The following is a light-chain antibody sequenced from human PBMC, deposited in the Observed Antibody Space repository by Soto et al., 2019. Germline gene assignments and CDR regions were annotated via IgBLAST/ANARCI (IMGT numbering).Light chain of an antibody. CDR1: QGIRND. CDR3: LQDYNYPWT. Sequence: AIQMTQSPSSLSASVGDRVTITCRASQGIRNDLGWYQQKPGKAPKLLIYAASSLQSGVPSRFSGSGSGTDFTLIISSLQPQDFATYYCLQDYNYPWTFGQGTKVEIK. J-gene: IGKJ1*01. CDR2: AAS. V-gene: IGKV1-6*01.